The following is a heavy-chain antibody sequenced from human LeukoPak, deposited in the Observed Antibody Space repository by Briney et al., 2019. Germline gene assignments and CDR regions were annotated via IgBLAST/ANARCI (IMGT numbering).Heavy chain of an antibody. CDR3: ATAVPAARYYYYYMDV. CDR1: GGTFSSYA. CDR2: IIPIFGTA. V-gene: IGHV1-69*05. J-gene: IGHJ6*03. Sequence: GSSVKVSCKASGGTFSSYAISWLRQAPGLGLEWMGGIIPIFGTANYAQKFQGRVTITTDESTSTAYMELSSLRSEDTAVYYCATAVPAARYYYYYMDVWGKGTTVTVSS. D-gene: IGHD2-2*01.